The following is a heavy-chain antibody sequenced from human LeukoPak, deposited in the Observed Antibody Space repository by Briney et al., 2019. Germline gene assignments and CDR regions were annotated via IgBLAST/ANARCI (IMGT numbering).Heavy chain of an antibody. J-gene: IGHJ6*03. CDR1: GFTFTSNS. CDR3: ARDNSRDGYNLLIPCYYYMDV. D-gene: IGHD5-24*01. Sequence: AQTLRLSCAASGFTFTSNSTTWVCQTPGPWMGLVSSISSSNRYIYYTDSVKGRFTVSRDNAKNSLYLQMNSLRAEDTAVYYCARDNSRDGYNLLIPCYYYMDVWGKGTPVTVSS. V-gene: IGHV3-21*01. CDR2: ISSSNRYI.